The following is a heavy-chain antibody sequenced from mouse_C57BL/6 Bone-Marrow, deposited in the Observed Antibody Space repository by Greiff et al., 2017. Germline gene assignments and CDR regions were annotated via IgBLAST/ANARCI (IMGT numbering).Heavy chain of an antibody. CDR3: TTLGYWAWVAY. CDR2: IDPENGDT. J-gene: IGHJ3*01. Sequence: VQLLQSGAELVRPGDSVKLSCTASGFNIKDDYMHWVKQRPEQGLEWIGWIDPENGDTEYASQFSGKATITTDTCSNTAYLQLSSLTSEDTAVYYYTTLGYWAWVAYWGQGTLVTVSA. CDR1: GFNIKDDY. D-gene: IGHD4-1*01. V-gene: IGHV14-4*01.